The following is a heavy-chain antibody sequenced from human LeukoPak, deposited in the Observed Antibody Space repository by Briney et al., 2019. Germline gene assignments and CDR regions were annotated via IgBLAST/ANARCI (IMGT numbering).Heavy chain of an antibody. J-gene: IGHJ4*02. D-gene: IGHD3-10*02. CDR3: VRKSVRDYYFDS. V-gene: IGHV3-49*04. Sequence: GGSLRLSCTGSGFRFGGYALSWVRQAPGEGLEWVGFIRSKALYGTSEYAASVEGRFTISRDDSNSIAYLQMNSLKTEDTAVYFCVRKSVRDYYFDSWGQGTLVTVSS. CDR1: GFRFGGYA. CDR2: IRSKALYGTS.